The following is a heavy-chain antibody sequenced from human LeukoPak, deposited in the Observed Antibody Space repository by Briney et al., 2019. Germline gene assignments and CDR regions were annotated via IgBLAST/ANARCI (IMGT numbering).Heavy chain of an antibody. CDR2: IDKKDKGYATAT. D-gene: IGHD1-26*01. V-gene: IGHV3-73*01. Sequence: PGGSLRLSCAASGFTLSGSAIHWVRQSSGKGLEWVGQIDKKDKGYATATAYAASVKGRFTISRDDSINTAYLQMKSLKTEDTALYYCTRDSETYNWFDPWGQGTLVTVSS. CDR3: TRDSETYNWFDP. CDR1: GFTLSGSA. J-gene: IGHJ5*02.